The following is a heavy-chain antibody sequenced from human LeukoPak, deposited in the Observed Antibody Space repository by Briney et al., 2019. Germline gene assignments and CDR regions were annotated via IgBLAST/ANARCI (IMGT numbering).Heavy chain of an antibody. V-gene: IGHV4-59*01. CDR3: ARSGRGAAFDI. Sequence: SETLSLTCTVSGGSISSYYWSWIRQPPGEGLEWIGYIYYSGSTNYNPSLKSRVTISVDTSKNQFSLKLSSVTAADTAVYYCARSGRGAAFDIWGQGTMVTVSS. CDR1: GGSISSYY. J-gene: IGHJ3*02. CDR2: IYYSGST. D-gene: IGHD3-10*01.